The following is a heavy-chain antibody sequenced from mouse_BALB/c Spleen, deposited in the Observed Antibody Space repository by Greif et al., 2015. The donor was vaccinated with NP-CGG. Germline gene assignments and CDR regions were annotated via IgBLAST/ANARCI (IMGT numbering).Heavy chain of an antibody. V-gene: IGHV1-7*01. CDR1: GYTFTSYW. J-gene: IGHJ4*01. CDR2: INPSTGYT. Sequence: QVQLQQSGAELAKPGASVKMSCKASGYTFTSYWMHWVKQRPGQGLEWIGYINPSTGYTEYNQKFKDKATLTADKSSSTAYMQLSSLTSEDSAVYHCARNYAMDYWGQGTSVTVSS. CDR3: ARNYAMDY.